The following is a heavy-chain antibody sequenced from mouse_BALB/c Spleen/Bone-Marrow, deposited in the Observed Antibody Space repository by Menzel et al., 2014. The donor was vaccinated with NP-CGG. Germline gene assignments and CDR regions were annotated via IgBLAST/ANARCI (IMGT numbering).Heavy chain of an antibody. Sequence: EVQGVESGGGLVQPGGSRKLSCAASGFTFSSFGMHWVRQAPEKGLEWVAYISSGSSTLYYADTVKGRCTISRDNPKNTLFLQMTSLRSEDTAMYYCARSPYGYDGRDYWGQGTSVTVSS. J-gene: IGHJ4*01. CDR1: GFTFSSFG. D-gene: IGHD2-2*01. CDR3: ARSPYGYDGRDY. CDR2: ISSGSSTL. V-gene: IGHV5-17*02.